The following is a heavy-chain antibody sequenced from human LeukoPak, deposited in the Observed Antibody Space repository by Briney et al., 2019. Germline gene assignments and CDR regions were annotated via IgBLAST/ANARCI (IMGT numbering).Heavy chain of an antibody. Sequence: GGSLRLSCAASGFTFSSYWMSWVRQAPGKGLEWVANIKQDGSEKYYVDSVKGRFTISRDNAKNSLYLQMNSLRAEDTAVYYCARDITMVRGVFDYWGQGTLVTVSS. D-gene: IGHD3-10*01. CDR2: IKQDGSEK. V-gene: IGHV3-7*01. J-gene: IGHJ4*02. CDR1: GFTFSSYW. CDR3: ARDITMVRGVFDY.